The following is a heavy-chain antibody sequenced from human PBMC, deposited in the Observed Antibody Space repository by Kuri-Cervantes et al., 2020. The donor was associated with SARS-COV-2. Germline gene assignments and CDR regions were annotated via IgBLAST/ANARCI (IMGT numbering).Heavy chain of an antibody. D-gene: IGHD3-16*01. Sequence: ESLKISCTVSGGSISSSSYYWGWIRQPPGKGLEWIGEINDSGSTNYNPSLKSRVTISVDTSKNQFSLKLSSVTAADTAVYYCARGWGSYYYGMDVWGQGTTVTVSS. CDR2: INDSGST. CDR3: ARGWGSYYYGMDV. CDR1: GGSISSSSYY. J-gene: IGHJ6*02. V-gene: IGHV4-39*07.